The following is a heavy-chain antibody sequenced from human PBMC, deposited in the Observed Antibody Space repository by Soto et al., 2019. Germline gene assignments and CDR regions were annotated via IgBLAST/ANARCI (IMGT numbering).Heavy chain of an antibody. J-gene: IGHJ4*02. CDR1: GFTFSSFA. V-gene: IGHV3-23*01. Sequence: PGGSLRLSCAASGFTFSSFAMSWVRQAPGKGLDWVSAISGSGGSTYSADSVKGRFTISRDNSKNKLYLQMSSLRAEDTAVYYCARDYYFDYWGQGSLVTVSS. CDR2: ISGSGGST. CDR3: ARDYYFDY.